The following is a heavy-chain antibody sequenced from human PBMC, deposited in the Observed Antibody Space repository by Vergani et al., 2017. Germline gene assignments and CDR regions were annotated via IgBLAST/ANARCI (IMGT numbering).Heavy chain of an antibody. D-gene: IGHD3-22*01. CDR1: GGSISSGGYY. Sequence: QLQLQESGSGLVKPSQTLSLTCTVSGGSISSGGYYWSWIRQHPGKGLEWIGYIYYSGSTYYNPSLKSRVTISVDTSKNQFSLKLSSVTAADTAVYYCARAGHLYYYDSSGPQYYYYGMDVWGQGTTVTVSS. CDR2: IYYSGST. V-gene: IGHV4-31*03. CDR3: ARAGHLYYYDSSGPQYYYYGMDV. J-gene: IGHJ6*02.